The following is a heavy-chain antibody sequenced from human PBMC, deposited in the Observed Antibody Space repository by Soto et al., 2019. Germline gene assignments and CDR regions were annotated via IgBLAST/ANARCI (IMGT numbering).Heavy chain of an antibody. D-gene: IGHD2-15*01. CDR3: AREYSGFDY. Sequence: ASVKVSCKASAYTFTSYFMHWVRQAPGQGLEWMGIINPSGGSPTYAQQFQGRITMTSDASTSTVFMDLSSLRSEDTAMYYCAREYSGFDYWGQVTLVTVSS. CDR2: INPSGGSP. CDR1: AYTFTSYF. V-gene: IGHV1-46*01. J-gene: IGHJ4*02.